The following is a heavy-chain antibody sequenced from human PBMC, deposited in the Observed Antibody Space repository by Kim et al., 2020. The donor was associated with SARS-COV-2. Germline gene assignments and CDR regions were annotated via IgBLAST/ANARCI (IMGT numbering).Heavy chain of an antibody. CDR1: GGSISSSSYY. V-gene: IGHV4-39*01. CDR2: IYYSGST. D-gene: IGHD2-8*02. J-gene: IGHJ3*02. CDR3: ARSVWSWAFDI. Sequence: SETLSLTCSVSGGSISSSSYYWGWIRQPPGKGLEWIGSIYYSGSTYYNPSLKSRVTIPVDMSKNQFSLKLSSVTAADTAVYYGARSVWSWAFDIWGQGTMVTVSS.